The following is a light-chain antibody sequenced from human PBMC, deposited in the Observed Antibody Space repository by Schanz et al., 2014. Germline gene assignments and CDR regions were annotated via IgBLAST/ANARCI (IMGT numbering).Light chain of an antibody. CDR2: GAS. CDR3: HQYGTSPWT. CDR1: QSVSSN. Sequence: EIVLTQSPDTLSVSPGERATLSCRASQSVSSNLAWYQQKPGQAPRLLIDGASTRATGIPARFSGSGSGTDFTLTISRLESDDFAVYYCHQYGTSPWTFGQGTRVEIK. V-gene: IGKV3-20*01. J-gene: IGKJ1*01.